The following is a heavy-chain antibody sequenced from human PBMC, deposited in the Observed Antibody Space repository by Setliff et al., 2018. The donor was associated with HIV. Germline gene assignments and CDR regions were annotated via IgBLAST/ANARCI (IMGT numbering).Heavy chain of an antibody. CDR2: VNHSGST. CDR3: ARGRDDYNYDPFDI. J-gene: IGHJ3*02. Sequence: TSETLSLTCAVYGGSFNGYYWSWIRQPPGKGLEWIGGVNHSGSTNYNPSLKSRVTISVDTSKNQFSLKLSSVTAADTAVYYCARGRDDYNYDPFDIWGQGTMVTVSS. D-gene: IGHD4-4*01. V-gene: IGHV4-34*01. CDR1: GGSFNGYY.